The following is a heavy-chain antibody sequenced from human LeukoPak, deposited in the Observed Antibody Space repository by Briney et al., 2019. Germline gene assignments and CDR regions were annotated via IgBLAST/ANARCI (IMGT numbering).Heavy chain of an antibody. Sequence: GGSLRLSCAASGFTFSDYAMTWVRQAPGKGLEWVSTINSGGAINYADSVKGRFTISRDNAKNSLCLQMNSLRAEDTAVYYCATYSSLNRREFQFWGQGTLLTVSS. V-gene: IGHV3-69-1*01. CDR2: INSGGAI. J-gene: IGHJ1*01. CDR1: GFTFSDYA. D-gene: IGHD3-22*01. CDR3: ATYSSLNRREFQF.